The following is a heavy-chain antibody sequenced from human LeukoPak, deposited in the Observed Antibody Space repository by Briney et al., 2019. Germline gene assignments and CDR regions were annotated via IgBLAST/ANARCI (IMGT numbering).Heavy chain of an antibody. J-gene: IGHJ4*02. CDR2: IYPGDSDT. CDR1: GYRFTSYW. Sequence: GESLKISCKGSGYRFTSYWIAWVRQMPGKGVESMGIIYPGDSDTRYSTSFEGQVTISANKSISTAYLQWSSLKASDTAMYYCARGLGYSGSWYFDCWGQGTLVTVSS. CDR3: ARGLGYSGSWYFDC. D-gene: IGHD6-13*01. V-gene: IGHV5-51*01.